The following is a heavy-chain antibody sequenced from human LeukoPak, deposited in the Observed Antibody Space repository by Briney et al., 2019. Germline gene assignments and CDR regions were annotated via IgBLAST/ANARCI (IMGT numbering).Heavy chain of an antibody. CDR1: GGSISSGSYY. Sequence: SETLSLTCTVSGGSISSGSYYWSWIRQPAGKGLEWIGRIYTSGSTNYNPSLKSRVTISVDTSKNQFSLKLSSVTAADTAVYYCARDGLPYSSSTHFDYWGQGTLVTVSS. CDR2: IYTSGST. J-gene: IGHJ4*02. V-gene: IGHV4-61*02. D-gene: IGHD6-6*01. CDR3: ARDGLPYSSSTHFDY.